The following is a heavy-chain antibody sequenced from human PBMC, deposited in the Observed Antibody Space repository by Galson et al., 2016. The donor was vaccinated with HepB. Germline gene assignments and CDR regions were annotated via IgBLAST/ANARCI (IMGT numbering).Heavy chain of an antibody. D-gene: IGHD6-19*01. V-gene: IGHV4-4*02. CDR1: GGSISSSIW. CDR3: APRAPQWLVRQGLP. Sequence: SETLSLTCFVSGGSISSSIWWTWVRQSPGKGLEWIGEIYHIGITNYNPSLKSRVTISVDKPNNQFSLKLTSVTAADTAVYYCAPRAPQWLVRQGLPWSQGTRVTVSS. CDR2: IYHIGIT. J-gene: IGHJ5*02.